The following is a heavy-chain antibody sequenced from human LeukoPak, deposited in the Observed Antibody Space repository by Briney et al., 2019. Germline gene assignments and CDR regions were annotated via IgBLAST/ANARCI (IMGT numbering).Heavy chain of an antibody. CDR3: ARAGIGDYGGNSYYFDY. Sequence: GGSLRLSCAASGFTFSSYSMNWVRQAPGKGLEWVSSISSSSSYIYYADSVKGRFTISRDNAKNSLYLQMNSLRAEDTAVYYCARAGIGDYGGNSYYFDYWGQGTLVTVSS. CDR1: GFTFSSYS. J-gene: IGHJ4*02. CDR2: ISSSSSYI. D-gene: IGHD4-23*01. V-gene: IGHV3-21*01.